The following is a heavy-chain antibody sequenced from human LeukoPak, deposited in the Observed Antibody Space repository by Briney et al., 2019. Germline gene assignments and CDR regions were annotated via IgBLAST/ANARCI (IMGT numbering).Heavy chain of an antibody. CDR2: ISSSISTK. CDR3: ARDQYSGHWFYAFDI. V-gene: IGHV3-48*02. D-gene: IGHD6-19*01. CDR1: GFTFSSYS. Sequence: QPGGSLRLSCAASGFTFSSYSMNWVRQAQGKGLEWVSYISSSISTKYYADSVKGRFTISRDNAKNSLYLQMYSLRDEDTAVYYCARDQYSGHWFYAFDIWGQGTMVTVSS. J-gene: IGHJ3*02.